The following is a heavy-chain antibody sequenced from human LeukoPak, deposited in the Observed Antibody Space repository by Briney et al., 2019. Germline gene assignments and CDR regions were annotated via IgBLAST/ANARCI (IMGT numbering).Heavy chain of an antibody. CDR2: IYTTGST. CDR3: ARGRVGRDYFDY. D-gene: IGHD1-26*01. Sequence: SETLSLTCTVSGGSISSGSYYWSWIRQPAGKGLEWIGRIYTTGSTYYNPSLKSRVTISVDTSKNQFSLKLSSVTAADTAVYYCARGRVGRDYFDYWGQGTLVTVSS. CDR1: GGSISSGSYY. J-gene: IGHJ4*02. V-gene: IGHV4-61*02.